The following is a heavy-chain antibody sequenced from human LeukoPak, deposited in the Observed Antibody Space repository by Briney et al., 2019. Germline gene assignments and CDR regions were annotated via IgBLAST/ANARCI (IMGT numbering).Heavy chain of an antibody. J-gene: IGHJ4*02. Sequence: GGSLRLSCAASGFTFSSYGMHWVRQAPGKGLEWVAVISYDGSNKYYADSVKGRFIISRDNSKNTLYLQMNSLRAEDTAVYYCARGIIAAAFNNYWGQGTLVTVSS. CDR1: GFTFSSYG. CDR2: ISYDGSNK. V-gene: IGHV3-30*03. CDR3: ARGIIAAAFNNY. D-gene: IGHD6-13*01.